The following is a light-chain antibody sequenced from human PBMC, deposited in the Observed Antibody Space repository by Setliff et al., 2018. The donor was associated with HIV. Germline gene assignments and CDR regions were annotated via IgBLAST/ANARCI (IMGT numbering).Light chain of an antibody. Sequence: QSALTQPASVSGSPGQSITVSCTGSTSDVGAYNYVSWYQKHPGKAPKLMIYEVSNRPSGVSDRFSGSKSGSTASLTISGLQAADEADYYCSSYTSSTTYVFGTGTKV. CDR3: SSYTSSTTYV. J-gene: IGLJ1*01. CDR1: TSDVGAYNY. CDR2: EVS. V-gene: IGLV2-14*01.